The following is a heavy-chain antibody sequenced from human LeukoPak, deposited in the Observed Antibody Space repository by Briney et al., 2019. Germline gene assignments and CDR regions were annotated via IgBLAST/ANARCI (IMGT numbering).Heavy chain of an antibody. V-gene: IGHV4-61*02. CDR2: IYTSGST. J-gene: IGHJ6*03. D-gene: IGHD3-3*01. Sequence: PSETLSLTRTVSGGSISSGSYYWRWIRQPAGKGLEWIGRIYTSGSTNYNPSLKSRVTISVDTSTHQFSLKLSSVTAADTAVYYCARDYYDFWSGPLPPHYYYYYMDVWGKGTTVTVSS. CDR3: ARDYYDFWSGPLPPHYYYYYMDV. CDR1: GGSISSGSYY.